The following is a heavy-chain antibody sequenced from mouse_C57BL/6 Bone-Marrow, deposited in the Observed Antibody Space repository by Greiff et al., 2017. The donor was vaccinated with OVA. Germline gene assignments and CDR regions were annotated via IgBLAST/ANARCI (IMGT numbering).Heavy chain of an antibody. V-gene: IGHV5-15*01. CDR1: GFTFSDYG. D-gene: IGHD1-1*01. CDR2: ISHLAYSI. Sequence: EVQLVESGGGLVQPGGSLKLSCAASGFTFSDYGMAWVRQAPRKGPEWVAFISHLAYSIYYADTVSGRFTLPRANAKNTLYLEMSSLRSEDTAMYYCARDGAITTVHAMDYWGKGTSVTVSS. CDR3: ARDGAITTVHAMDY. J-gene: IGHJ4*01.